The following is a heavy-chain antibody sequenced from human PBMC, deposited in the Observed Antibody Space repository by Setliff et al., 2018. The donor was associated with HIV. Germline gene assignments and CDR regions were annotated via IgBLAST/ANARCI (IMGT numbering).Heavy chain of an antibody. CDR2: INHRGST. CDR3: ARAPYVSGSFGWFDP. CDR1: GGSFSGYY. V-gene: IGHV4-34*01. Sequence: PSETLSLTCAVYGGSFSGYYWSWIRQPPGKGLEWIGEINHRGSTNCNPSLKSRVSISVDTSKNQFSLKLSSVTAADTAVYYCARAPYVSGSFGWFDPWGQGTLVTVSS. D-gene: IGHD3-10*01. J-gene: IGHJ5*02.